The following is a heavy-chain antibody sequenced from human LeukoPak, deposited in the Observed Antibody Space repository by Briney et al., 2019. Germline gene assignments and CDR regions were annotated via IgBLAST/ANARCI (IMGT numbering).Heavy chain of an antibody. Sequence: GGSLRLSCAASGFSFSSYGMSWVRQAPGKGLEWVSGISDSGDSTYYADSVKGRFTISRDISKNTLFLQMNSLRAEDTAVYYCAKDVDYWGQGTLVTVSS. CDR2: ISDSGDST. CDR1: GFSFSSYG. V-gene: IGHV3-23*01. CDR3: AKDVDY. J-gene: IGHJ4*02.